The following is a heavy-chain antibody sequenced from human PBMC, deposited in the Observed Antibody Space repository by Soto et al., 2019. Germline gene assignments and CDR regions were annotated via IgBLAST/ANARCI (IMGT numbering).Heavy chain of an antibody. CDR3: ARVSGTYWYFDL. Sequence: QVQLQESGPGLVKPSQTLSLTCTVSGGSISSDAYYWSWIRQYPGKGLEWIGYIYHSGSTYYNPSLKSRLTISVDTSQKQFSLKPSSVTAADTAVYYCARVSGTYWYFDLWGRGTLVTVSS. J-gene: IGHJ2*01. V-gene: IGHV4-31*03. CDR1: GGSISSDAYY. CDR2: IYHSGST.